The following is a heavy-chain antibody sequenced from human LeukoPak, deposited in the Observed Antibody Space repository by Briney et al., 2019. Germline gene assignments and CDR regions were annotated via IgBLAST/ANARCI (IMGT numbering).Heavy chain of an antibody. D-gene: IGHD3-9*01. Sequence: ASVKVSRTASGYTFTSFDINWVRQAPGQGLGWMGWMNPNSGITGFAQKFQGRVTMTRNTSINTAYMELSSLKSEDTAVYYCARGSRYFDWLDPGDDYWVQGTLVTVSS. J-gene: IGHJ4*02. CDR3: ARGSRYFDWLDPGDDY. V-gene: IGHV1-8*01. CDR1: GYTFTSFD. CDR2: MNPNSGIT.